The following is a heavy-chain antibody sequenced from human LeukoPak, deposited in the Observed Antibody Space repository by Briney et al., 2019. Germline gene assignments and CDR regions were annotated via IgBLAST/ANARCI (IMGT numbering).Heavy chain of an antibody. Sequence: GGSLRLSCAASGFTFSSYAMSWVRQAPGKGLEWVSAISGSGGSTYYADSVKGRFTISRDNSKNTLYLQMNSLRAEDTAVYYCAKDYDPYGSGSPLDYWGQGTLVTVSS. CDR1: GFTFSSYA. CDR2: ISGSGGST. D-gene: IGHD3-10*01. J-gene: IGHJ4*02. V-gene: IGHV3-23*01. CDR3: AKDYDPYGSGSPLDY.